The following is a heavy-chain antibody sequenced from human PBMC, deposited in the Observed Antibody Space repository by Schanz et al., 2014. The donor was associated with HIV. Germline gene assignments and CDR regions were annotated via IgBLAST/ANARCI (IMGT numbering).Heavy chain of an antibody. CDR3: ASLHVESTGTTFGY. CDR1: GASVSSSIYY. V-gene: IGHV4-31*03. J-gene: IGHJ4*02. D-gene: IGHD1-1*01. Sequence: QVQLQESGPGLVKPSQTLSLTCTVSGASVSSSIYYWSWIRQLPGEGLEWIGYMFYRGTTYFHPSLKSRVSMSVDTSKNQFSLMLTSVTAADTGIYYCASLHVESTGTTFGYWSPGALVTVSS. CDR2: MFYRGTT.